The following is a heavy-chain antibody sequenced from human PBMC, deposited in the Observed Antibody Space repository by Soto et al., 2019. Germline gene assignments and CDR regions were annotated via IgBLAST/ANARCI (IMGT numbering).Heavy chain of an antibody. J-gene: IGHJ3*02. V-gene: IGHV3-48*03. D-gene: IGHD3-3*01. CDR3: ASSFFRAFDI. CDR1: GFTFSSYE. CDR2: ISSSGSTI. Sequence: GGSLRLSCAASGFTFSSYEMNWVRQAPGKGLEWVSYISSSGSTIYYADSVKGRFTISRDNAKNSLYLQMNSLRAEDTAVYYCASSFFRAFDIWGHVTLVTVSS.